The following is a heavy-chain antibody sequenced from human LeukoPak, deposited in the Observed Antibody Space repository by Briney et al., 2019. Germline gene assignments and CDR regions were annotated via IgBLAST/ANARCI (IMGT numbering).Heavy chain of an antibody. D-gene: IGHD3-10*02. J-gene: IGHJ6*04. CDR1: GFTFTSHS. Sequence: GGSLRLSCAASGFTFTSHSLNWVRQAPGKGLEWVSSISSSSSYIYYADSVKGRFSISRDNAKNSLYLQMNSLRAEDTAVYYCAELGITMIGGVWGKGTTVTISS. CDR3: AELGITMIGGV. V-gene: IGHV3-21*01. CDR2: ISSSSSYI.